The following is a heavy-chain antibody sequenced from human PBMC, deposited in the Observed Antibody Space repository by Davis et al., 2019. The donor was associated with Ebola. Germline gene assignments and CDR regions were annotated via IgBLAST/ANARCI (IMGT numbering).Heavy chain of an antibody. CDR1: GFTFSSYA. CDR2: ISYDGSNK. D-gene: IGHD2-2*01. J-gene: IGHJ5*02. CDR3: ARDRLSGDIVVGGNWFDP. V-gene: IGHV3-30*04. Sequence: PGGSLRLSCAASGFTFSSYAMHWVRQAPGKGLEWVAVISYDGSNKYYADSVKGRFTISRDNSKNTLYLQMNSLRAEDTAVYYCARDRLSGDIVVGGNWFDPWGQGTLVTVSS.